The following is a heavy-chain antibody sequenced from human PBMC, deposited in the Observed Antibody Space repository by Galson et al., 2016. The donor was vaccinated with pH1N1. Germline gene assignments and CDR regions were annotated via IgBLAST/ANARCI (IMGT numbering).Heavy chain of an antibody. J-gene: IGHJ4*02. CDR2: LYTSGTT. Sequence: TLSLTCTVSGGSISSSIYYWNWLRQPAGKGLEWIGRLYTSGTTTYNPSLESRVSISVDTPKNQFSLRLSSVTAADTAVYFCARDRVSLTGMFDYWGQGALVTVSS. D-gene: IGHD3-10*01. CDR3: ARDRVSLTGMFDY. CDR1: GGSISSSIYY. V-gene: IGHV4-61*02.